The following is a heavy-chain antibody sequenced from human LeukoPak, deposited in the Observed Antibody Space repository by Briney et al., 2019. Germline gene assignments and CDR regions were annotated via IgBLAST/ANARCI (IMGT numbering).Heavy chain of an antibody. J-gene: IGHJ6*04. CDR2: ISGSGVDT. Sequence: GGSLRLSCVVSGFSFRNYVMSWVRQAPGKGLESVSGISGSGVDTYYADSVKGRFTISRDNSKNTLYLQMNSLRVEDTAAYYCAKDEKLWYYYDGGGFYFRGTDVWGKGTTVTVSS. CDR3: AKDEKLWYYYDGGGFYFRGTDV. V-gene: IGHV3-23*01. D-gene: IGHD3-22*01. CDR1: GFSFRNYV.